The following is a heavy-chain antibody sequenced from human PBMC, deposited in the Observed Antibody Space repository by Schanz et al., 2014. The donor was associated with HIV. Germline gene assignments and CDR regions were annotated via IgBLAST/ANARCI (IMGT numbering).Heavy chain of an antibody. J-gene: IGHJ4*02. CDR2: ISYDRRNK. V-gene: IGHV3-30*18. CDR1: GFTFSSYG. D-gene: IGHD1-20*01. CDR3: AKDQGDITGTPFDY. Sequence: QVQLVESGGGVVQPGRSLRLSCAASGFTFSSYGMHWVRQAPGKGLEGVQNISYDRRNKYYADSVKGRFTISRDNSKNTLFLQMNSLRAEDTAMYYCAKDQGDITGTPFDYWGQGTLVTVSS.